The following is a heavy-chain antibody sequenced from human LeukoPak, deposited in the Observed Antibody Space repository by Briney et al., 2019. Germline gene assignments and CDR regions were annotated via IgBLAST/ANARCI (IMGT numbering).Heavy chain of an antibody. Sequence: GGSLRLSCAASGFTSRNHWMHWVRQTPGKGLVWVSRISSDGSSTTYADSVKGRFTNSRDNAKNTLYLQMNNLRAEDTAMYYCARDQRVTGRPDIDYWGQGTLVIVSS. CDR3: ARDQRVTGRPDIDY. J-gene: IGHJ4*02. V-gene: IGHV3-74*03. CDR1: GFTSRNHW. D-gene: IGHD6-6*01. CDR2: ISSDGSST.